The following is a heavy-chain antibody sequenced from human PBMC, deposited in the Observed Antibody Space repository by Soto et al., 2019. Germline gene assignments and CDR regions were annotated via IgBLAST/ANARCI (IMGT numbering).Heavy chain of an antibody. CDR1: WGPTSGYD. D-gene: IGHD2-21*02. CDR2: MYNTGST. Sequence: SEILSPTCPVSWGPTSGYDWSWIRQPPGKGLEWIGYMYNTGSTVYNPSFKSRVTISVDTSKNQFSLKLNSVTAADTAVYYCARDLWGYCGTDCYPLDVWGQGTTVTVSS. V-gene: IGHV4-59*01. CDR3: ARDLWGYCGTDCYPLDV. J-gene: IGHJ6*02.